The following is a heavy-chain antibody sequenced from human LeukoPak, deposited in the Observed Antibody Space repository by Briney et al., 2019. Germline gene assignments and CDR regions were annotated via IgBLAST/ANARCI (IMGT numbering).Heavy chain of an antibody. V-gene: IGHV4-39*01. CDR3: ARRNDQGGFDAFDI. Sequence: SETLSLTCTVSGGSISSSGYYWGWIRQPPGKGLEWIGSLYYSGSTYYNPSLKSRVTISIDTSKNQFSLKLSSATAADTAVYYCARRNDQGGFDAFDIWGQGTMVTVSS. CDR2: LYYSGST. J-gene: IGHJ3*02. CDR1: GGSISSSGYY. D-gene: IGHD3-16*01.